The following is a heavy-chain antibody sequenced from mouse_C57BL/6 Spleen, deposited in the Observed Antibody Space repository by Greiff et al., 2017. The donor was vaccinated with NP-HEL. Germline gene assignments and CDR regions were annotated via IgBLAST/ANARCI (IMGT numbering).Heavy chain of an antibody. CDR2: IWWDDDK. D-gene: IGHD1-1*01. CDR1: GFSLSTFGMG. V-gene: IGHV8-8*01. Sequence: LKESGPGILQPSQTLSLTCSFSGFSLSTFGMGVGWIRQPSGKGLEWLAHIWWDDDKYYNPALKSRLTISKDTSKNQVFLKIANVDTADTATYYCARIRYYGSTYYFDYWGQGTTLTVSS. J-gene: IGHJ2*01. CDR3: ARIRYYGSTYYFDY.